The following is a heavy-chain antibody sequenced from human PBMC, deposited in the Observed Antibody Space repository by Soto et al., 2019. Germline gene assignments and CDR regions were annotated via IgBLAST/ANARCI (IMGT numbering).Heavy chain of an antibody. CDR1: NFTFSNYG. Sequence: QVQLVESGGGVVQPGRSLRLSCAASNFTFSNYGMHWVRQAPGKGLEWVALISNDGSNKYYTDYVKGRFTISRDNSRNTLSLQMNSLRADDTAVYYCAKDGADTGTYYFDYWGQGTIITVSS. D-gene: IGHD1-26*01. V-gene: IGHV3-30*18. J-gene: IGHJ4*02. CDR3: AKDGADTGTYYFDY. CDR2: ISNDGSNK.